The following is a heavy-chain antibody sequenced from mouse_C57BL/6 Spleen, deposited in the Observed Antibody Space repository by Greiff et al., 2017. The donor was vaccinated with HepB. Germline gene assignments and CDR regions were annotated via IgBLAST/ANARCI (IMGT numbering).Heavy chain of an antibody. CDR2: INPNNGGT. Sequence: EVQLQQSGPELVKPGASVKISCKASGYTFTDYYMNWVKQSHGKSLEWIGDINPNNGGTSYNQKFKGKATLTVDKSSSTAYMEIRSLTSEDSAVYYCARGWDPDYFDYWGQGTTLTVSS. CDR1: GYTFTDYY. V-gene: IGHV1-26*01. CDR3: ARGWDPDYFDY. D-gene: IGHD4-1*01. J-gene: IGHJ2*01.